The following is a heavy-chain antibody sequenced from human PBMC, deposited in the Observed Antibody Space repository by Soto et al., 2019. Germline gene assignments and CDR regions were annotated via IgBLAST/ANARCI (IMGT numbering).Heavy chain of an antibody. V-gene: IGHV4-4*02. D-gene: IGHD3-10*01. J-gene: IGHJ6*02. CDR2: IYHSGST. Sequence: QVQLQESGPGLVKPSGTLSLTCAVSGGSISSCNWWSWVRQPPGKGLEWIGEIYHSGSTNYNPSLKSRVTISVDKSKNQFSRKLSSVTAADTAVYYCARDGDYGSGPYYYGMDVWGQGTTVTVSS. CDR1: GGSISSCNW. CDR3: ARDGDYGSGPYYYGMDV.